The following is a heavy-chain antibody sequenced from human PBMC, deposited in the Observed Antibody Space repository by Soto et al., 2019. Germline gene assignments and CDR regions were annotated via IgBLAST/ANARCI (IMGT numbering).Heavy chain of an antibody. D-gene: IGHD6-13*01. J-gene: IGHJ4*02. CDR2: ISYDGNNR. Sequence: QVQLVESGGGVVQPGRSLRLSCAASGFTFSSYAMHWVRQAPGKGLEWVAVISYDGNNRYYADSVKGRFTISRDNSKNTLYVQMNSLRAEDTAVYYCARGDSSSWYLIGYWGQGTLVTVSS. CDR3: ARGDSSSWYLIGY. CDR1: GFTFSSYA. V-gene: IGHV3-30-3*01.